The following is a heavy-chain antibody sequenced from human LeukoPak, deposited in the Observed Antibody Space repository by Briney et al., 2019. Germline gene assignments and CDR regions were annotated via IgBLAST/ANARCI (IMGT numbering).Heavy chain of an antibody. V-gene: IGHV4-30-2*01. D-gene: IGHD3-10*01. Sequence: SETLSLTCADSGGSISSGGYSWSWIRQPPGTGLEWIGYIYHSGSTYYNPSLKSRVTISVDRSKNQFSLKLSSVTAADTAVYYCARVSSGSYRWFDPWGQGTLVTVSS. CDR1: GGSISSGGYS. J-gene: IGHJ5*02. CDR2: IYHSGST. CDR3: ARVSSGSYRWFDP.